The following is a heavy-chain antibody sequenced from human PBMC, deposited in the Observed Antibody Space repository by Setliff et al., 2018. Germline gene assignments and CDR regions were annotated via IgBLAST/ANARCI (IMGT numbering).Heavy chain of an antibody. CDR1: GASISSYY. CDR2: IYYGGTT. J-gene: IGHJ5*02. Sequence: SETLSLTCTVSGASISSYYWSWIRQPPGKGLVWIGYIYYGGTTNYNPSLRSRVTISVDTSKNQISLKLTSVTAADTALYYCASHLRYEHNWFDPWGQGTLVTV. CDR3: ASHLRYEHNWFDP. V-gene: IGHV4-59*08. D-gene: IGHD2-15*01.